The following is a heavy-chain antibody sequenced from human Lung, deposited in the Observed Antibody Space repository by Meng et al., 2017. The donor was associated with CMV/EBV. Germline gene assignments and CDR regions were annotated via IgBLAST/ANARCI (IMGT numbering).Heavy chain of an antibody. D-gene: IGHD5-12*01. V-gene: IGHV1-8*01. CDR1: GYTFTNHD. J-gene: IGHJ4*02. CDR3: ASTDRHATNLDY. CDR2: MNPASGNT. Sequence: ASVKVSXKVSGYTFTNHDIHWVRQATGQGLEWMGWMNPASGNTGYAQKFQGRVTMTRNTSTGTAYMELTSLRSEDTAVYYCASTDRHATNLDYWGQGTMVTVSS.